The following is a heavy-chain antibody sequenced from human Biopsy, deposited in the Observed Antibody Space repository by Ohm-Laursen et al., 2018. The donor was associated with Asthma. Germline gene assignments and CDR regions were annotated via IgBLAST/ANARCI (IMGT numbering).Heavy chain of an antibody. CDR3: ARHWSGNGWQDMYNYFDP. CDR1: GDSISTTNY. CDR2: VYYSGTS. J-gene: IGHJ5*02. V-gene: IGHV4-39*01. D-gene: IGHD6-19*01. Sequence: GTLSLTCSVSGDSISTTNYWSWIRQPPGKRLEWIGSVYYSGTSYYNPSLKGRLTISVDTSKNQFSLNLGSGTAADTAVYYCARHWSGNGWQDMYNYFDPWGRGTLVTVSS.